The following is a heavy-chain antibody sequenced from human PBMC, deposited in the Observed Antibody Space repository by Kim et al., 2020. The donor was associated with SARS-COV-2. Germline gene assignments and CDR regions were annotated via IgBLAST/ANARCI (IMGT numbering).Heavy chain of an antibody. J-gene: IGHJ4*02. Sequence: YYADSVKGRFTISRDNAKNTLYLQMNSLRAEDTAVYYCAKTSGDDSGVDYWGQGTLVTVSS. D-gene: IGHD5-12*01. V-gene: IGHV3-23*01. CDR3: AKTSGDDSGVDY.